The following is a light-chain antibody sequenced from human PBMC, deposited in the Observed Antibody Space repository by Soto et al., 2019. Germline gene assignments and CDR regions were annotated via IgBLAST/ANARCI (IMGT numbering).Light chain of an antibody. CDR1: NVGSRS. CDR3: AVRGATGDQVV. Sequence: SYELTQPPSVSVAPGETARISCGGNNVGSRSVHWYQQKPGQAPFLVIYYDSDRPSGIPERFSGSNSGNTATLIISRVEAGDEADCYCAVRGATGDQVVFGGGTKLAVL. J-gene: IGLJ2*01. V-gene: IGLV3-21*01. CDR2: YDS.